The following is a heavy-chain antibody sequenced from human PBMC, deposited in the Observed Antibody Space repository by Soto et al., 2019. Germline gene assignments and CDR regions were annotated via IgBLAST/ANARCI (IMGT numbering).Heavy chain of an antibody. Sequence: SQIHSYGASEVTCEYYAMRCVLHTPGKGLEWVSCISWNSGYIAYADSVKGRFTISRDNAKNSLYLQMNSLRVEDTALYYCAKGSEVLEWLFHWFDPWGQGTLVTVSS. V-gene: IGHV3-9*01. CDR2: ISWNSGYI. CDR3: AKGSEVLEWLFHWFDP. D-gene: IGHD3-3*01. CDR1: EVTCEYYA. J-gene: IGHJ5*02.